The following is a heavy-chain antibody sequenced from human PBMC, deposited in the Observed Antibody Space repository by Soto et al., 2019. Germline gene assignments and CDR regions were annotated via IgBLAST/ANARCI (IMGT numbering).Heavy chain of an antibody. CDR3: AHSPLLSAEQQLAPYYFAY. D-gene: IGHD6-13*01. J-gene: IGHJ4*02. Sequence: QITLKESGPTLVKPTQTLTLTCTFSGFSLSTSGVGVGWIRQPPGKALEWLALIYWDDDKRYSPSLKSRLTITKDTXXNXVXXTMTNMDPVDTATYYCAHSPLLSAEQQLAPYYFAYWGQGTLVTVSS. V-gene: IGHV2-5*02. CDR1: GFSLSTSGVG. CDR2: IYWDDDK.